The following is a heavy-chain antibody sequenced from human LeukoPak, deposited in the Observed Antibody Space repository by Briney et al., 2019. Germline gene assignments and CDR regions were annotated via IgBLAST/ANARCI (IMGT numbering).Heavy chain of an antibody. Sequence: ASVKVSCKSSGGTFSSYAISWVRQGPGQGLEWMGGIIPIFGTANYAQKFHGRVTITTDESTSTDYMELSSLRSEDTAVYYCAGVAARPYWFDPWGQGTLVTVSS. J-gene: IGHJ5*02. CDR3: AGVAARPYWFDP. D-gene: IGHD6-6*01. V-gene: IGHV1-69*05. CDR2: IIPIFGTA. CDR1: GGTFSSYA.